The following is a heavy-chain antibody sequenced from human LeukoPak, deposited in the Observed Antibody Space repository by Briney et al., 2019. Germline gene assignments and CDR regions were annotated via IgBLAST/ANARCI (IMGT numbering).Heavy chain of an antibody. CDR1: GASVSGTNYY. Sequence: PSETLSLTCTVSGASVSGTNYYWGWLRQPPGKGLEWIGSIYYSGRSYFNPSLKSRVTLSVDTSKNQFSLKVSSVTAADTAVYFCARLTAAGRRSDYWGQGTLVTVSS. CDR2: IYYSGRS. V-gene: IGHV4-39*01. D-gene: IGHD6-13*01. J-gene: IGHJ4*02. CDR3: ARLTAAGRRSDY.